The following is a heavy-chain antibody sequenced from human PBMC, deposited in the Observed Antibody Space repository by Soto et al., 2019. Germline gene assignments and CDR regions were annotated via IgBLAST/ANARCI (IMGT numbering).Heavy chain of an antibody. J-gene: IGHJ5*02. Sequence: SETLSLTCTVSGGSISSYYWSWIRQPPGKGLEWIGYIYYSGSTNYNPSPKSRVTISVDTSKNQFSLKLSSVTAADTAVYYCARLWGYSYAENWFDPWGQGTLVTVSS. V-gene: IGHV4-59*08. D-gene: IGHD5-18*01. CDR3: ARLWGYSYAENWFDP. CDR2: IYYSGST. CDR1: GGSISSYY.